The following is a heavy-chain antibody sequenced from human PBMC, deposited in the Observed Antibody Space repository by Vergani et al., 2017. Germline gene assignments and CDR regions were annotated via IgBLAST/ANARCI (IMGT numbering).Heavy chain of an antibody. V-gene: IGHV3-30*03. CDR2: ISYDGNKK. D-gene: IGHD1-1*01. CDR1: GFPFSDYG. J-gene: IGHJ6*03. CDR3: ARDFLTRVTTLDYYYMGV. Sequence: QVQLVESGGGEVQTGRSLRLSCSAAGFPFSDYGVHWVRQAPGKGLEWVSVISYDGNKKNYADSVKGRFTISRDNSKNTLYLEMNALRAEDTAVYYCARDFLTRVTTLDYYYMGVWGKGTTVTVS.